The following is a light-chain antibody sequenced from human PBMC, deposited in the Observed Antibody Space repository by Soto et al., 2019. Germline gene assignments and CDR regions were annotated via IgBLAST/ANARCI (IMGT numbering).Light chain of an antibody. J-gene: IGKJ1*01. CDR2: DAS. CDR3: QHYNSYSEA. Sequence: EIVMTQSPATLSLSPGERPTLSCRASQSVSTFLAWYQHKPGQPPRLLIYDASNRATGIPDRFSGSGSGTDFTLTISSLQPDDFAAYYCQHYNSYSEAFGQGTKVDIK. V-gene: IGKV3-11*01. CDR1: QSVSTF.